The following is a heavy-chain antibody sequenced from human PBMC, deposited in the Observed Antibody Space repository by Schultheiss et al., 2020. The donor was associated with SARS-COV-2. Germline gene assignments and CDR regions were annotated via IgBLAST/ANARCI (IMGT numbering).Heavy chain of an antibody. CDR1: GFAVSGYF. D-gene: IGHD6-13*01. V-gene: IGHV3-53*01. CDR3: ARDHGSSSWSFDY. Sequence: GGSLRLSCAASGFAVSGYFMSWVRQAPGKRLEWVSVMYSGGNKYYGDSVKDRFIISRDNAKNSLYLQMNSLRAEDTAVYYCARDHGSSSWSFDYWGQGTQVTVSS. CDR2: MYSGGNK. J-gene: IGHJ4*02.